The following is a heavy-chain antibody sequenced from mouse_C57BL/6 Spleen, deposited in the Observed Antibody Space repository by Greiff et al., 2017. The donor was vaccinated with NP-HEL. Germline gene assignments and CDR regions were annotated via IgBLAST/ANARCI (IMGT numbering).Heavy chain of an antibody. CDR1: GYSFTDYN. V-gene: IGHV1-39*01. CDR2: INPNYGTT. CDR3: ARNYYGSSLYYAMDY. Sequence: SGPELVKPGASVKISCKASGYSFTDYNMNWVKQSNGKSLEWIGVINPNYGTTSYNQKFKGKATLTVDQSSSTAYMQLNSLTSEDSAVYYCARNYYGSSLYYAMDYWGQGTSVTVSS. J-gene: IGHJ4*01. D-gene: IGHD1-1*01.